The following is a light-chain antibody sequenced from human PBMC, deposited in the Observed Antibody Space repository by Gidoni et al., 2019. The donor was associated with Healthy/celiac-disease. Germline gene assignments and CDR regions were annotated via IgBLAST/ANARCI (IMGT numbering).Light chain of an antibody. CDR1: QSVSSSY. CDR2: GAS. J-gene: IGKJ2*01. CDR3: QQYGSSPLYT. V-gene: IGKV3-20*01. Sequence: ELVLTQSPGTLSLSPGERATLSCRASQSVSSSYLAWYQQKHGQAPRLLIYGASSRATGIPDRFSGSGSGTDFTLTISRLEPEDCAVYYCQQYGSSPLYTFGQGTKLEIK.